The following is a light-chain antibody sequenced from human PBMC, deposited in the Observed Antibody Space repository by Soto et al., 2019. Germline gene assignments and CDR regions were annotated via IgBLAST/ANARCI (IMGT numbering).Light chain of an antibody. CDR1: QSVDSRF. V-gene: IGKV3-20*01. CDR2: GAS. Sequence: EIVLTQSPGTLSLSPGERATRSCRASQSVDSRFLAWYQQKTGQAPRLLMYGASIRATGIPDRFSGSGSGTDFTLSISRLDHEDFAVYYCQQYDSSRTFGQGTKVEMK. J-gene: IGKJ1*01. CDR3: QQYDSSRT.